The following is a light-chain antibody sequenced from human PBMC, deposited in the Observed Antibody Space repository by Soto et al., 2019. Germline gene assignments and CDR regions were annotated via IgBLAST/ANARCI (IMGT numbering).Light chain of an antibody. V-gene: IGLV2-14*01. CDR2: EVS. CDR3: SSYTSSSTYV. CDR1: SSDFGGYNY. Sequence: QSALTQPASVSGSPGQSITISCTGTSSDFGGYNYVSWYQQHPGKAPKLMIYEVSNRPSGVSHRFSGSKSGNMASLTISGLQAEDEADYYCSSYTSSSTYVFGTGTKVTVL. J-gene: IGLJ1*01.